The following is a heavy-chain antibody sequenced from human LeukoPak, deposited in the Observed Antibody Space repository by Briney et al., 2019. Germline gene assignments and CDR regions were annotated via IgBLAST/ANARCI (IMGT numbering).Heavy chain of an antibody. CDR3: TWLYSDAFNI. J-gene: IGHJ3*02. D-gene: IGHD2-15*01. CDR2: IKGKSAGGTT. CDR1: GVPFNAW. V-gene: IGHV3-15*01. Sequence: AGSLRLSCAVSGVPFNAWMSWVRQAPGKGLEWVGRIKGKSAGGTTDYAAPVKGRFTILKDDSENTLYLQMNSLTTEDTAVYYCTWLYSDAFNIWGQGTMVTVSS.